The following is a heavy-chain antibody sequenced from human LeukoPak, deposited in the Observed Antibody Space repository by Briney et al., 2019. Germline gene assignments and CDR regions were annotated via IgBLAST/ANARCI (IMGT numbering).Heavy chain of an antibody. CDR3: ARDWYSGNSDYFDY. Sequence: ASVKVSCKASGYIFTAYYVQWVRQVPGQGLEWMGWIDPNTGGTKYGQKFQGRVTITRDTSIRTAYMELSSLISDDTAVYFCARDWYSGNSDYFDYWGQGTLVTVSS. J-gene: IGHJ4*02. CDR2: IDPNTGGT. V-gene: IGHV1-2*02. CDR1: GYIFTAYY. D-gene: IGHD1-26*01.